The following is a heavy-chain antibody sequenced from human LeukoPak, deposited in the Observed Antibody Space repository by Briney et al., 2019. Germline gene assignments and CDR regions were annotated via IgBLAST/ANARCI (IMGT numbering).Heavy chain of an antibody. V-gene: IGHV3-30*04. CDR1: GCIFRTYA. D-gene: IGHD3-10*01. CDR2: ITYDGSNT. CDR3: ARPGGYAFDL. J-gene: IGHJ3*01. Sequence: PGGSLRLSCSASGCIFRTYAFHWVRQAPGKGPEGMAFITYDGSNTYFADSVKGRFTLSRDNSKNALYLQMNSLRPADTAVYYCARPGGYAFDLWGQGTMVTVSS.